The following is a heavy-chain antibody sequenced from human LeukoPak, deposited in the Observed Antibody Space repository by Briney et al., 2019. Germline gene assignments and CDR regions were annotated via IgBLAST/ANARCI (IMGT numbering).Heavy chain of an antibody. CDR1: GFTFSSYG. J-gene: IGHJ4*02. CDR3: ARDPGIYGDYYFDY. D-gene: IGHD4-17*01. CDR2: IWYDGSNK. V-gene: IGHV3-33*01. Sequence: GGSLRLSCAASGFTFSSYGMHWVRQAPGKGLEWVAVIWYDGSNKYYADSAKGRFTISRDNSKNTLYLQMNSLRAEDTAVYCCARDPGIYGDYYFDYWGQGTLVTVSS.